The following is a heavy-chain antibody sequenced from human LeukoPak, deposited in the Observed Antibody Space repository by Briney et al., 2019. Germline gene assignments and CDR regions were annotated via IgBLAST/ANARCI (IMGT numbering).Heavy chain of an antibody. V-gene: IGHV4-34*01. CDR3: AREWELLPGLDY. CDR1: GGSFSGYY. Sequence: PETLSLTCAVYGGSFSGYYWSWIRQPPGKGLEWIGEINHSGSTNYNPSLKSRVTISVDTSKNQFSLKLSSVTAADTAVYYCAREWELLPGLDYWGQGTLVTVSS. J-gene: IGHJ4*02. CDR2: INHSGST. D-gene: IGHD1-26*01.